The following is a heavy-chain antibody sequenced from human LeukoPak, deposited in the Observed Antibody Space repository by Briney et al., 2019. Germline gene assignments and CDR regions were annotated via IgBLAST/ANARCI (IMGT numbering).Heavy chain of an antibody. CDR2: INPSAGST. D-gene: IGHD3-10*01. CDR3: ARGSGSGNYYGAFNI. V-gene: IGHV1-46*01. J-gene: IGHJ3*02. Sequence: ASVKVSCKASGYTFTNYFMHWVRQAPGQGLEWMGIINPSAGSTTYAQKFQGRVTMTRDTSTSTVYMELSSLRSEDTAVYYCARGSGSGNYYGAFNIWGQGTRVTVSS. CDR1: GYTFTNYF.